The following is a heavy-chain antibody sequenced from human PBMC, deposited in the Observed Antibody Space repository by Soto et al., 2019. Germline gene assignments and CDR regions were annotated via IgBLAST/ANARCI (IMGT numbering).Heavy chain of an antibody. CDR1: GGTSSSYA. D-gene: IGHD4-4*01. CDR3: ASGGTTVNRRFDF. V-gene: IGHV1-69*01. J-gene: IGHJ4*02. CDR2: IIPILDTT. Sequence: QVQVVQSGAEVQKPGSSVRVSCKASGGTSSSYAITWMRQAPGQGLEWMGGIIPILDTTDYAQKFQGRVTFTAGESTSTVYMELSSLTSEDTAVYYCASGGTTVNRRFDFWGQGTLVTVSS.